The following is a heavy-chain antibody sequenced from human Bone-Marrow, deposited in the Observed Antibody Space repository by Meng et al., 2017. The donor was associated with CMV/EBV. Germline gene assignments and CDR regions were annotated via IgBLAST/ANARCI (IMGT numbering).Heavy chain of an antibody. D-gene: IGHD4-11*01. CDR2: MNPNSGNT. CDR1: GYTFTSYD. V-gene: IGHV1-8*01. J-gene: IGHJ6*02. Sequence: ASVKVSCKASGYTFTSYDINWVRQATGQGLEWMGWMNPNSGNTGYAQKFQGRVTMTRNTSISTAYMELSSLRSEDTAVYYCGRGTDYLNDYYYGMDVWGQGTTVTVSS. CDR3: GRGTDYLNDYYYGMDV.